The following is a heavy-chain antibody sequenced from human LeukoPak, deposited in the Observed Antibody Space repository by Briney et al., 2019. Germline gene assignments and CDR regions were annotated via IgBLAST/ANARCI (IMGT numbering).Heavy chain of an antibody. CDR3: ARCIAARRGCWFDP. CDR1: GGSISSYY. Sequence: SETLSLTCTVSGGSISSYYWSWIRQPPGKGLEWIGYIYYSGGTNYNPSLKSRVTVSVDTSKNQFSLKLSSVTAADTAVYYCARCIAARRGCWFDPWGQGTLVTVSS. V-gene: IGHV4-59*01. D-gene: IGHD6-13*01. CDR2: IYYSGGT. J-gene: IGHJ5*02.